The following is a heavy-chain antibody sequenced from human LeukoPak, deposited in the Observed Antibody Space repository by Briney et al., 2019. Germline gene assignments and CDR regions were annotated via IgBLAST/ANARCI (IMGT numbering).Heavy chain of an antibody. CDR1: GYSISSGYY. CDR2: IYHSGST. CDR3: ARAYGGNSQYFQH. J-gene: IGHJ1*01. D-gene: IGHD4-23*01. Sequence: SETLSLTCTVSGYSISSGYYWGWIRQPPGKGLAWIGSIYHSGSTNYNPSLKSRVTISLDTSKNQFSLKLSSVTAPDTAVYYCARAYGGNSQYFQHWGQGTLVTVSS. V-gene: IGHV4-38-2*02.